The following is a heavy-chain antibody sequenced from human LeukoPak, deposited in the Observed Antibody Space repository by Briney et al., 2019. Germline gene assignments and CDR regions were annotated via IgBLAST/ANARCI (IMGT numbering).Heavy chain of an antibody. CDR2: IHHSGRT. CDR3: AREVTTYYYDSSGAFDI. CDR1: DYSISSGIH. D-gene: IGHD3-22*01. V-gene: IGHV4-38-2*02. J-gene: IGHJ3*02. Sequence: SETLSLTCTVSDYSISSGIHWGWIRQPPGGGLEWIATIHHSGRTYYNPSLKSRVTLSVDTSKNQFSLKLTPVTAADTAVYYCAREVTTYYYDSSGAFDIWGQGTMVTVSS.